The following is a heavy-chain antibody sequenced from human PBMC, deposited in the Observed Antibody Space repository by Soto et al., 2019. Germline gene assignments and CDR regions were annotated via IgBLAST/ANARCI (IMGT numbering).Heavy chain of an antibody. Sequence: LXLTCTVSGDSVSSGNYYWSWIRQAPGKGLEWIGYIYYSGKTNYNPSLKSRVTISVDTTKNQFYLKLSSVTAADTAVDYGAQNEGILRYFDCPHWFAPSGQRTLVTVSS. J-gene: IGHJ5*02. CDR3: AQNEGILRYFDCPHWFAP. CDR1: GDSVSSGNYY. CDR2: IYYSGKT. D-gene: IGHD3-9*01. V-gene: IGHV4-61*01.